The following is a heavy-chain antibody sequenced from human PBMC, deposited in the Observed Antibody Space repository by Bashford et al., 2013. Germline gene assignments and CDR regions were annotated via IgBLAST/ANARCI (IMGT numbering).Heavy chain of an antibody. Sequence: GESLKISCKGSGYSFTSYWIGWVRQMPGKGLEWMGIIYPGDSDTRYSPSFQGQVTISADKSIDTAYLHFSSLKASDTAVYYCARHAGIQPNYFFDYWGQGTMVTVSS. D-gene: IGHD5-18*01. V-gene: IGHV5-51*01. CDR1: GYSFTSYW. CDR3: ARHAGIQPNYFFDY. CDR2: IYPGDSDT. J-gene: IGHJ4*03.